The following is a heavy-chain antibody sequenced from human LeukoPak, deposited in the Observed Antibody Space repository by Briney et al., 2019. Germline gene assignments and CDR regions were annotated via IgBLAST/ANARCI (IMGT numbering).Heavy chain of an antibody. CDR2: ISSSSSTI. CDR3: ASVEGYYYDSSGSHDAFDI. D-gene: IGHD3-22*01. V-gene: IGHV3-48*04. J-gene: IGHJ3*02. CDR1: GFTFSSYS. Sequence: GGSLRLSCAASGFTFSSYSMNWVRQAPGKGLEWVSYISSSSSTIYYADSVKGRFIISRDNAKNSLYLQMNSLRAEDTAVYYCASVEGYYYDSSGSHDAFDIWGQGTMVTVSS.